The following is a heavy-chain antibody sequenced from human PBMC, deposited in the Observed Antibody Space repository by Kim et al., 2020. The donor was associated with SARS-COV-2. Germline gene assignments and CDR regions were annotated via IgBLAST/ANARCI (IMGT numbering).Heavy chain of an antibody. D-gene: IGHD3-10*01. V-gene: IGHV1-46*01. CDR2: INPSGGST. J-gene: IGHJ4*02. CDR3: ARDHYGSGSYRLPFDY. CDR1: GYTFTSYY. Sequence: ASVKVSCKASGYTFTSYYMHWVRQAPGQGLEWMGIINPSGGSTSYAQKFQGRVTMTRDTSTSTVYMELSSLRSEDTAVYYCARDHYGSGSYRLPFDYWGQGTLVTVSS.